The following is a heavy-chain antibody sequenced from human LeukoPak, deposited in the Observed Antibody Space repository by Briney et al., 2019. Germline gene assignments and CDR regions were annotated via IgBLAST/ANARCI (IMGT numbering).Heavy chain of an antibody. CDR1: GFTFSSYA. J-gene: IGHJ5*02. V-gene: IGHV3-23*01. Sequence: QPAGSLRLSCAASGFTFSSYAMSWVRQAPGKGLEWVSSISGSGGTTYYADSVKGRFTIARDNSKKTLYLQMNSLRAEDTAVYYCAKDRGNYYDTPRFDPWGQGTLVTVSS. CDR3: AKDRGNYYDTPRFDP. CDR2: ISGSGGTT. D-gene: IGHD3-22*01.